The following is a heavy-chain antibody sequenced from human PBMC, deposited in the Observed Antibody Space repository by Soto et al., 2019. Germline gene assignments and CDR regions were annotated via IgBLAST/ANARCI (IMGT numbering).Heavy chain of an antibody. CDR1: GGSIRSYY. CDR2: IYYSGST. D-gene: IGHD5-12*01. J-gene: IGHJ4*02. Sequence: SETLSLTCTVSGGSIRSYYWSWIRQPPGKGLEWIGYIYYSGSTNYNPSLKSRVTLSVDTSKNQFSLNLSSVTAADMAVYYCARPWERDGYNYYFDYWGQGTLITVS. CDR3: ARPWERDGYNYYFDY. V-gene: IGHV4-59*08.